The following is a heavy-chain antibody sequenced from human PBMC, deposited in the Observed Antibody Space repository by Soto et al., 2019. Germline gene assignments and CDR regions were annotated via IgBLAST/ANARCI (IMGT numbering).Heavy chain of an antibody. CDR1: GGSISSYY. V-gene: IGHV4-59*01. Sequence: SETLSLTCTVSGGSISSYYWSWIRQPPGKGLEWIGYIYYSGSTNYNPSLKSRVTISVDTSKNQFSLKLSSVTAADTAVYYCAREAGGYCSSTSCYRNYYYYYMDVWGKGTTVTVSS. CDR2: IYYSGST. D-gene: IGHD2-2*02. CDR3: AREAGGYCSSTSCYRNYYYYYMDV. J-gene: IGHJ6*03.